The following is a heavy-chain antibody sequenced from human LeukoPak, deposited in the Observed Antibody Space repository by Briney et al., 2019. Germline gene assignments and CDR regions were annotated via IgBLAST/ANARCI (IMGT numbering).Heavy chain of an antibody. CDR2: ISYDGSNK. CDR1: GFTFSSYG. V-gene: IGHV3-30*03. Sequence: GRSLRLSCAASGFTFSSYGMHWVRQAPGKGLEWVAVISYDGSNKYYADSVKGRFTISRDNSKNTLYLQMNSLRAEDTAVYYCARARLQYQLPDAFDIWGQGTMVTVSS. J-gene: IGHJ3*02. D-gene: IGHD2-2*01. CDR3: ARARLQYQLPDAFDI.